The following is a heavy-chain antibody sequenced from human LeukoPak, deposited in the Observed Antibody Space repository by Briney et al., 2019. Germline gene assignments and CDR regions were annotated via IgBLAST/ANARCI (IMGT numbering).Heavy chain of an antibody. V-gene: IGHV4-39*07. CDR1: GGSISTDSYY. CDR2: FYYSGNT. J-gene: IGHJ5*02. CDR3: ARNYVDIVATITLVFDP. Sequence: SETLSLTCSVSGGSISTDSYYWGWIRQPPGKGLEWIGNFYYSGNTYYNPSLMSRVTISVDTSKNQFSLKLSSVTAADTAVYYCARNYVDIVATITLVFDPWGQGTLVTVSS. D-gene: IGHD5-12*01.